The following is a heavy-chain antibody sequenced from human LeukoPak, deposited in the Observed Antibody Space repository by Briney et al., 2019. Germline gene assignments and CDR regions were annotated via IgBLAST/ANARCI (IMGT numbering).Heavy chain of an antibody. CDR2: IYYSGST. V-gene: IGHV4-59*01. J-gene: IGHJ4*02. CDR3: ARPPYGANSLYYFDY. D-gene: IGHD4-23*01. Sequence: SETLSLTCTVSGGSISSYYWNWIRQPPGKGLEWIGYIYYSGSTNYNPSLKSRVTISVDTSKNQFSLKLSSVTAADTAVYYCARPPYGANSLYYFDYWGQGTLVTVSS. CDR1: GGSISSYY.